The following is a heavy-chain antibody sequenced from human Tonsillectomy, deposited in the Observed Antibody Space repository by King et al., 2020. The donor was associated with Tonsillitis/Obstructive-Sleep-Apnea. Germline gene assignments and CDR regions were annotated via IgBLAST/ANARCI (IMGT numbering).Heavy chain of an antibody. CDR2: ISAYNGNT. CDR1: GYTFTHYG. V-gene: IGHV1-18*01. J-gene: IGHJ4*01. CDR3: ARGDRATVVTPNNFAY. Sequence: QLVQSGAEVKKPGASVKVACNASGYTFTHYGINWVRQAPGQGLEWMGWISAYNGNTNYAQKFQGRVTMTTDTSTTTAYMELRSLQSDDTAVYYCARGDRATVVTPNNFAYWPHPTLITVSS. D-gene: IGHD4-23*01.